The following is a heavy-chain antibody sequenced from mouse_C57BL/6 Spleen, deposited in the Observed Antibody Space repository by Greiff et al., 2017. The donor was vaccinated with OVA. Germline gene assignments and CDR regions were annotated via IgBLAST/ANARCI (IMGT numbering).Heavy chain of an antibody. CDR2: IYPGDGDT. D-gene: IGHD1-1*02. J-gene: IGHJ3*01. CDR1: GYAFSSYW. Sequence: VQLVESGAELVKPGASVKISCKASGYAFSSYWMNWVKQRPGKGLEWIGQIYPGDGDTNYNGKFKGKATLTADKSSSTAYMQLSSLTSEDSAVYFCARSLGSQAWFAYWGQGTLVTVSA. CDR3: ARSLGSQAWFAY. V-gene: IGHV1-80*01.